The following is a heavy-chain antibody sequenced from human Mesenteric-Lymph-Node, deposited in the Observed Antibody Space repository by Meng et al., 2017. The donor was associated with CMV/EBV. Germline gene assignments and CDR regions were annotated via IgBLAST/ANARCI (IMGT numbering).Heavy chain of an antibody. V-gene: IGHV3-30-3*01. Sequence: GGSLRLSCAASGFTFSSYAMHWVRQAPGKGLEWVAVISYYGSNKYYADSVKGRFTISRDNSKNTLYLQMNSLRVDDTAVYYCARSLSGDYYYGMDVWGQGTTVTVSS. CDR1: GFTFSSYA. CDR3: ARSLSGDYYYGMDV. CDR2: ISYYGSNK. J-gene: IGHJ6*02. D-gene: IGHD2-15*01.